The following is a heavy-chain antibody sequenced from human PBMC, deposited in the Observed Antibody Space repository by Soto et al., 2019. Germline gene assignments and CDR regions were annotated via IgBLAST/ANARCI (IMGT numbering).Heavy chain of an antibody. D-gene: IGHD5-18*01. CDR3: AGGDVDTAMVLFGYYYGMDV. J-gene: IGHJ6*02. Sequence: GGSLRLSCAASGFTFSSYSMNWVRQAPGKGLEWVSSISSSSSYIYYADSVKGRFTISRDNAKNSLYLQMNSLRAEDTAVYYCAGGDVDTAMVLFGYYYGMDVWGQGTTVTVSS. CDR1: GFTFSSYS. CDR2: ISSSSSYI. V-gene: IGHV3-21*01.